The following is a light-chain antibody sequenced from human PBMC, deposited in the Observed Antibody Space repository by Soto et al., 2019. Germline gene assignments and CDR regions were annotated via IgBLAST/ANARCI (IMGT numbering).Light chain of an antibody. J-gene: IGKJ4*01. V-gene: IGKV3-20*01. CDR2: GAS. Sequence: EIVLTQSPGTLSLSPGERATLSCRASQSVTSSYLAWYQRKPGQAPRLLIYGASNRATGIPDRFSGSGSGTDFSLTISRLEPEDFAVYYCQQYGDSLLTFGGGTRVEMK. CDR3: QQYGDSLLT. CDR1: QSVTSSY.